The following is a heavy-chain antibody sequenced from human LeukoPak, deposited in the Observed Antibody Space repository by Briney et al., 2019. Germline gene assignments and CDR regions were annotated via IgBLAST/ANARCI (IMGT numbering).Heavy chain of an antibody. Sequence: SETLSLTCTVSGGSISSYYWSWIRRPPGKGLEWIGYIYYSGSTNYNPSLKSRVTISVDTSKNQFSLKLSSVTAADTAVYYCARDRGPYYYDYWGQGTLVTVSS. CDR2: IYYSGST. J-gene: IGHJ4*02. CDR3: ARDRGPYYYDY. CDR1: GGSISSYY. D-gene: IGHD3-10*01. V-gene: IGHV4-59*01.